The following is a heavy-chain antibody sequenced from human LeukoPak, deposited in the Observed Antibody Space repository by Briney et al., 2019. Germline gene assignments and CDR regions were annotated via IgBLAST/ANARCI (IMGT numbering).Heavy chain of an antibody. J-gene: IGHJ4*02. D-gene: IGHD3-22*01. V-gene: IGHV3-21*01. CDR1: GFTFGSYS. Sequence: GGSLRLSCAASGFTFGSYSMNWVRQAPGKGLEWVSSISSSSSYIYYADSVKGRFTISRDNAKNSLYLQMNSLRAEDTAVYYCARVRGYDSSGYSNWGQGTLVTVSS. CDR3: ARVRGYDSSGYSN. CDR2: ISSSSSYI.